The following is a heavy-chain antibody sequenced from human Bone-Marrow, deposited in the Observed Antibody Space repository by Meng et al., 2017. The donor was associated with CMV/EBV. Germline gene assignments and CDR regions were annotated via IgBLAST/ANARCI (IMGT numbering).Heavy chain of an antibody. J-gene: IGHJ4*02. V-gene: IGHV1-8*03. Sequence: ASVKVSCKASGGTFSSYTISWVRQATGQGLEWMGWMNPNSGNTGYAQKFQGRVTITRNTSISTAYMELSSLRSEDTAVYYCARKRSFDYWGQGTLVTVPS. CDR3: ARKRSFDY. CDR2: MNPNSGNT. CDR1: GGTFSSYT.